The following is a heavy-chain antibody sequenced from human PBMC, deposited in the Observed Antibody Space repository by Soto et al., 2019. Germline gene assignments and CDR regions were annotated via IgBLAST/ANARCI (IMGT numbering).Heavy chain of an antibody. D-gene: IGHD2-8*01. J-gene: IGHJ4*02. CDR1: GFTFSIYA. CDR3: ARDGPLIVLMADWYFDY. CDR2: ISYDGSNK. Sequence: GGSLRLSCAASGFTFSIYAMHLVRQSPGKGLEWVAFISYDGSNKYYADSVKGRFTISRDNSKNTLYLQMNSLRAEDTAVYYCARDGPLIVLMADWYFDYWGQGTLVTVSS. V-gene: IGHV3-30-3*01.